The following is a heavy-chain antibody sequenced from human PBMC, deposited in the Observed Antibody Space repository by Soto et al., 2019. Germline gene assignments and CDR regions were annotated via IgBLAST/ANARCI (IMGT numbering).Heavy chain of an antibody. CDR2: IFHTGGT. D-gene: IGHD6-25*01. V-gene: IGHV4-4*02. CDR3: ARVFSSGSGWMYYFDF. CDR1: SDSIAGENW. Sequence: QVQLQESGPGLVKPSETLSLTCTVSSDSIAGENWWSWVRQPPGMGLEWIGEIFHTGGTNYNPSLKSRVTMEVDKSKIQLSLNLISATAADSSVYYCARVFSSGSGWMYYFDFWGQGTLVSVSS. J-gene: IGHJ4*02.